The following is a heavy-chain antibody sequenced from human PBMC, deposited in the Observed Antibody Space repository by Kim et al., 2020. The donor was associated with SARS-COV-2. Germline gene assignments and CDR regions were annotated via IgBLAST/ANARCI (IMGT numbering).Heavy chain of an antibody. CDR2: MNPNSGNT. V-gene: IGHV1-8*01. Sequence: ASVKVSCKASGYTFTSYDINWVRQATGQGLEWMGWMNPNSGNTGYAQKFQGRVTMTRNTSISTAYMELSSLRSEDTAVYYCARGGSWWLQAPTDYWGQGTLVTVSS. CDR1: GYTFTSYD. CDR3: ARGGSWWLQAPTDY. D-gene: IGHD5-12*01. J-gene: IGHJ4*02.